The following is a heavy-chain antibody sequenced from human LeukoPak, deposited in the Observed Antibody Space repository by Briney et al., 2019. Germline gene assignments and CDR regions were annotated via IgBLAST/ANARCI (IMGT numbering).Heavy chain of an antibody. CDR1: GFIVSSNY. J-gene: IGHJ3*02. D-gene: IGHD4-17*01. CDR3: ARGPVTRFEI. V-gene: IGHV3-53*01. CDR2: IYSGGTP. Sequence: GGSLRLSCAASGFIVSSNYMSWVRRAPGKGLEWVSVIYSGGTPYYADSVKGRFTISRDNSNNTLYLQMNSLRAEDTAVYYCARGPVTRFEIWGQGTMVTVSS.